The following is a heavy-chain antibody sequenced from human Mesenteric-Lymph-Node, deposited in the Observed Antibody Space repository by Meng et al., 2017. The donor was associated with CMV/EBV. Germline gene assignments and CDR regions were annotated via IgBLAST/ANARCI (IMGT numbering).Heavy chain of an antibody. V-gene: IGHV3-48*04. CDR2: ISSSGSTI. J-gene: IGHJ6*02. Sequence: GGSLRLSCAASGFTFSSYSMNWVRQAPGKGLEWVSYISSSGSTIYYADSVKGRFTISRDNAKNSLYLQMNSLRAEDTAVYYCARDNGRNYYYGMDVWGQGTTVTVSS. CDR3: ARDNGRNYYYGMDV. D-gene: IGHD3-16*02. CDR1: GFTFSSYS.